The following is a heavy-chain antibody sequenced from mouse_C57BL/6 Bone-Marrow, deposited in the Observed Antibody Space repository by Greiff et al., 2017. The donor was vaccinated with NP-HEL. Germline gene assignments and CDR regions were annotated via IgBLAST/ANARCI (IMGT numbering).Heavy chain of an antibody. CDR3: ARGITTVVATNYYAMDY. D-gene: IGHD1-1*01. V-gene: IGHV1-26*01. J-gene: IGHJ4*01. Sequence: EVQLQQSGPELVKPGASVKISCKASGYTFTDYYMNWVKQSHGKSLEWIGDINPNYGGTSYNQKFKGKATLTVDKSSSTAYMELRSLTSEYSAVYYCARGITTVVATNYYAMDYWGQGTSVTVSS. CDR1: GYTFTDYY. CDR2: INPNYGGT.